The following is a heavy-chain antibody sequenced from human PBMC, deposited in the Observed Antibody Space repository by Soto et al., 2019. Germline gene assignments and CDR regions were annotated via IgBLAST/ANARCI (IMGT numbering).Heavy chain of an antibody. CDR2: ISYDGSNK. J-gene: IGHJ6*02. D-gene: IGHD3-3*01. CDR3: AKSSPSITIFGVAIAMDYYYYYGMDV. V-gene: IGHV3-30*18. Sequence: GGSRRLSCAASGFTFSSYGMHWVRQAPGKGLEWVAVISYDGSNKYYADSVKGRFTISRDNSKNTLYLQMNSLRAEDTAVYYCAKSSPSITIFGVAIAMDYYYYYGMDVWGQGTTVTVSS. CDR1: GFTFSSYG.